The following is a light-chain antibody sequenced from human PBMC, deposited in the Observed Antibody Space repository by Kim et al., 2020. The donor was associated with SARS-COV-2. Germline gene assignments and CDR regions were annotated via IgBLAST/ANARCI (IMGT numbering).Light chain of an antibody. CDR1: HTNIGSNP. J-gene: IGLJ1*01. CDR3: ATWDDSLNVYV. Sequence: QSVLSQPHSASGTPGQRVTISCSGSHTNIGSNPVNWYQHLPGTAPKFLIYNDNQRPSGFPDRFSASKTGTSASLAISGPQSEDEGDYYCATWDDSLNVYVFGTGTKVTFL. CDR2: NDN. V-gene: IGLV1-44*01.